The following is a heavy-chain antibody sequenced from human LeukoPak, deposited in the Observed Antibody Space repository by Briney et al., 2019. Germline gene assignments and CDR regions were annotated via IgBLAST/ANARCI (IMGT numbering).Heavy chain of an antibody. D-gene: IGHD6-13*01. J-gene: IGHJ4*02. V-gene: IGHV4-39*07. CDR2: INHSGST. Sequence: SETLSLTCSVSGGSISSSRYYWSWIRQPPGKGLEWLGEINHSGSTNYNPSLKSRVTISVDTSKNQFSLKLSSVTAADTAVYYCARGPLRAAAGINYWGQGTLVTVSS. CDR3: ARGPLRAAAGINY. CDR1: GGSISSSRYY.